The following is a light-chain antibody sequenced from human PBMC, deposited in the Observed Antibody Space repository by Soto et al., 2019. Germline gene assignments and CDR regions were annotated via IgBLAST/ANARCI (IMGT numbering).Light chain of an antibody. CDR3: QQYVTSPPGT. J-gene: IGKJ1*01. CDR2: GAS. Sequence: IVLTQSPGTLSLSPGERATLSCRASQSVSNNYLAWYQQKPGQAPRLPIYGASSRATGIPDRFSGSGSGTDFTLTISRLEPGDFAVYYCQQYVTSPPGTFGQGTKVDIK. CDR1: QSVSNNY. V-gene: IGKV3-20*01.